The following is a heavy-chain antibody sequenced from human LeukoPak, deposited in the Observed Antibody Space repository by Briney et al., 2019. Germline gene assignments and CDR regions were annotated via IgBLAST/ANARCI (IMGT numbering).Heavy chain of an antibody. CDR2: INPNSGGT. V-gene: IGHV1-2*02. CDR3: ARDGRRILCFDAPRNWFDP. CDR1: GYTFTGYY. J-gene: IGHJ5*02. Sequence: ASVKVSCKASGYTFTGYYMHWERQAPGQGLEWMGWINPNSGGTNYAQKFQGRVTMTRDTSISTAYMELSRLRSDDTAVYYCARDGRRILCFDAPRNWFDPWGQGTLVTVSS. D-gene: IGHD3-10*01.